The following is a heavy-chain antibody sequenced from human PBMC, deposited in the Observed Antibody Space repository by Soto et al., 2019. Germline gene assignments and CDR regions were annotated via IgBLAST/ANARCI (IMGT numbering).Heavy chain of an antibody. V-gene: IGHV1-3*01. J-gene: IGHJ5*02. D-gene: IGHD3-22*01. Sequence: GASVKVSCKASGITFSSYAMHWVRQAPGQRLEWMGWINAGNGDTRYSQIFQGRVTLTRDTSASTVYLDLSSLRSEDTAIYYCARAISGYVTWGQGTWVTVS. CDR1: GITFSSYA. CDR3: ARAISGYVT. CDR2: INAGNGDT.